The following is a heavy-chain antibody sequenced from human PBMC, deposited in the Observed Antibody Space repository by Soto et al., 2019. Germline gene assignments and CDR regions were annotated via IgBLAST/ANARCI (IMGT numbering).Heavy chain of an antibody. CDR1: GFTFSSYG. CDR2: ISYDGSNK. J-gene: IGHJ4*02. D-gene: IGHD6-6*01. V-gene: IGHV3-30*18. CDR3: AKDLRWQYSSHASVVDY. Sequence: QVQLVESGGGVVQPGRSLRLSCAASGFTFSSYGMHWVRQAPGKGLEWVAVISYDGSNKYYADSVKGRFTISRDNSKNTLYLQMNSLRAEYTAVYYCAKDLRWQYSSHASVVDYWGQGTLVTVSS.